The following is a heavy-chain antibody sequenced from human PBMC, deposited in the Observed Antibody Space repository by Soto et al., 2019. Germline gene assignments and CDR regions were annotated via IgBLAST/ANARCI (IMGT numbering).Heavy chain of an antibody. J-gene: IGHJ4*02. CDR3: VKVRNAQISIASYDY. D-gene: IGHD1-26*01. Sequence: GGAVRVSCSASGFTLSSYAMHWVRQAPGKGLEYVSAISSNGGSTYYADSVKGRFTISRDNSKNTLYLQMSSLRAEDTAVYYCVKVRNAQISIASYDYWGQGTLVTVSS. CDR2: ISSNGGST. CDR1: GFTLSSYA. V-gene: IGHV3-64D*06.